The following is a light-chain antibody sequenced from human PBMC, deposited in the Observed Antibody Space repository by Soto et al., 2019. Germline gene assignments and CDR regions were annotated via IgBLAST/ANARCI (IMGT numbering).Light chain of an antibody. J-gene: IGLJ1*01. CDR3: QAWDSSTGV. CDR2: EDS. CDR1: KLGDKY. V-gene: IGLV3-1*01. Sequence: SSELTQPPSVSVSPGQTAIITCSGDKLGDKYASWYQQKPGQSPVLVIYEDSKRPSGIPERFSGSNSGNTATLTISGTQAMDEADYYCQAWDSSTGVFGTGTKVTVL.